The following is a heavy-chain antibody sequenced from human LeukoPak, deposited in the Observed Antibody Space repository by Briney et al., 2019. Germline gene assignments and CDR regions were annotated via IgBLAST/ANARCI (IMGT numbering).Heavy chain of an antibody. J-gene: IGHJ4*02. Sequence: SETLSLTCTVSGDSISKNNYYWAGIRQPPGKGLEWIGSIYYSGSTYYNLSLKSRVTISVDTSKNQFSLKLSSVTATDTAVYYCTRHAGYGEYELNWGQGTLVSVSS. CDR1: GDSISKNNYY. V-gene: IGHV4-39*01. D-gene: IGHD4-17*01. CDR3: TRHAGYGEYELN. CDR2: IYYSGST.